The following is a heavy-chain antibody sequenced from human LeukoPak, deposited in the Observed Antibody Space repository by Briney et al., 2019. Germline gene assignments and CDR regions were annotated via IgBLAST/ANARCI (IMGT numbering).Heavy chain of an antibody. Sequence: SETLSLTCTVSGASITYYYWSWIRQTPGKGLEWIGYIYGRGGTNYNPSLKSRITISLDTSKNQFSLKVASVTSADTAVYYCAREDVWGNKTPKSHFDYWGQGALVTVSS. V-gene: IGHV4-59*01. J-gene: IGHJ4*02. D-gene: IGHD3-16*01. CDR2: IYGRGGT. CDR1: GASITYYY. CDR3: AREDVWGNKTPKSHFDY.